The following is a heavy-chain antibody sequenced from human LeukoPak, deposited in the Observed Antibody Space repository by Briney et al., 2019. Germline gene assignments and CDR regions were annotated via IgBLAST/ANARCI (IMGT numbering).Heavy chain of an antibody. CDR3: ARDRGYSGYDGMDV. D-gene: IGHD5-12*01. J-gene: IGHJ6*02. V-gene: IGHV3-53*01. CDR1: RLTVSADY. Sequence: PGGSLRLSCAASRLTVSADYMSWVRQAPGKGLEWVSVIYSGGSTYYADSVKGRFTVSRDNSKNTLYLQMNSLRAEDTAVYYCARDRGYSGYDGMDVWGQGTTVTVSS. CDR2: IYSGGST.